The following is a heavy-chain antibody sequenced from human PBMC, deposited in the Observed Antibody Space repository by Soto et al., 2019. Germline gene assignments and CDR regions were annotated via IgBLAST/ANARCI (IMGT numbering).Heavy chain of an antibody. CDR2: IIPIFGTA. J-gene: IGHJ6*02. CDR3: AREDYDFWSGYYLQRSYGMDV. V-gene: IGHV1-69*01. Sequence: QVQLVQSGAEVKKPGSSVKVSCKASGGTFSSYAISWVRQAPGQGLEWMGGIIPIFGTANYAQKFQGRVTITADESTSTAYMELSSLRSEDTAVYYCAREDYDFWSGYYLQRSYGMDVWGQGTTVTVSS. CDR1: GGTFSSYA. D-gene: IGHD3-3*01.